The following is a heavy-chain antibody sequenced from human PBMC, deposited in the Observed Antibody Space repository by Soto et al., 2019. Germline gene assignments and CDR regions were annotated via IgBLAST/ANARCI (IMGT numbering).Heavy chain of an antibody. CDR1: GGSMSSYY. D-gene: IGHD2-15*01. J-gene: IGHJ4*02. V-gene: IGHV4-59*01. CDR2: ISYSGST. Sequence: PSETLSLTCTVSGGSMSSYYGTWLRQSPGRGLEWIGYISYSGSTYYNPSLKSRVTISADTSKNQFSLRMNSMIAADTAVYYCARADPDASVGYWGQGTLVTVSS. CDR3: ARADPDASVGY.